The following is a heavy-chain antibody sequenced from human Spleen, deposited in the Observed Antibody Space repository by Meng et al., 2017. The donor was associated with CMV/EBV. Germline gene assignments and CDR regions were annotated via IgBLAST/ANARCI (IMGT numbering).Heavy chain of an antibody. Sequence: VLLGQSGDEVKKPGASVKVSCKASGYTFTSYAMHWVRQAPGQRLEWMGWSNAGNGNTKYSQEFQGRVTITRDTSASTAYMELSSLRSEDMAVYYCAREIAVAGTWGDYWGQGTLVTVSS. D-gene: IGHD6-19*01. CDR3: AREIAVAGTWGDY. J-gene: IGHJ4*02. CDR2: SNAGNGNT. CDR1: GYTFTSYA. V-gene: IGHV1-3*02.